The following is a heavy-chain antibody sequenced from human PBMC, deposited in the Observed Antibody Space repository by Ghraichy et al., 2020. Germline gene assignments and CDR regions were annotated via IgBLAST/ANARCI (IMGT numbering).Heavy chain of an antibody. J-gene: IGHJ4*02. Sequence: SETLSLTCAVSGYSISSGYYWGWIRQPPGKGLEWIGSIYHSESTYYNPSLKSRVTISVDTSKNQFSLKLSSVTAADTAVYYCARDETSSGSYGIDYWGQGTLVTVSS. CDR1: GYSISSGYY. CDR2: IYHSEST. V-gene: IGHV4-38-2*02. D-gene: IGHD3-10*01. CDR3: ARDETSSGSYGIDY.